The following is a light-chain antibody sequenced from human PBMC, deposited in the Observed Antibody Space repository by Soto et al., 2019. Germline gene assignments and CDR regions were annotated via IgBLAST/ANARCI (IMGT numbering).Light chain of an antibody. V-gene: IGLV2-14*03. CDR2: DVS. J-gene: IGLJ1*01. Sequence: QSVLTQPASVSGSPGQSITISCTGTSTDVGYYNYVSWYQQHPGKAPKLMIYDVSNRPSGVSNRFSGSKSGNTASLTVSGLQAEDEADYYCISYTSSSTDVFGSGTKLTVL. CDR3: ISYTSSSTDV. CDR1: STDVGYYNY.